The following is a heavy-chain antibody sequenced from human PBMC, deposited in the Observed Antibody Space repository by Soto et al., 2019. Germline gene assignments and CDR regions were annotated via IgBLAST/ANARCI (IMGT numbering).Heavy chain of an antibody. J-gene: IGHJ4*02. Sequence: VGSLRLSCATSGFTFSDYYMSWIRQAPGKGLEWVSYISSSAHSLQYADSVKGRFTISRDSAKNSVYLQMNSLRAEDTAVYYCAKDRRKVVVAAPFDYWGQGTLVTVSS. CDR1: GFTFSDYY. V-gene: IGHV3-11*01. CDR3: AKDRRKVVVAAPFDY. D-gene: IGHD2-15*01. CDR2: ISSSAHSL.